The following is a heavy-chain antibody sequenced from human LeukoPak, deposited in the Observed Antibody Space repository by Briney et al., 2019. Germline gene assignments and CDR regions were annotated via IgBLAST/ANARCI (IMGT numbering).Heavy chain of an antibody. CDR2: IRYDGSKK. V-gene: IGHV3-30*02. CDR3: AKDPGGEVLPDY. Sequence: GGSLRLSCAASGFTFSSYGMHWVRQAPGKGLEWVAFIRYDGSKKNYADSVKGRFTISRDNSKNTLYLQMNSLRAEDTAAYYCAKDPGGEVLPDYWGQGTLVTVSS. CDR1: GFTFSSYG. J-gene: IGHJ4*02. D-gene: IGHD3-10*01.